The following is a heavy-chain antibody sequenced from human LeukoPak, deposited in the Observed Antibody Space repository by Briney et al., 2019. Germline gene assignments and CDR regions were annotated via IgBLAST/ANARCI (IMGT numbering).Heavy chain of an antibody. CDR2: INTNTGNP. CDR3: AREDYYDSSGYYYASQYYFDY. J-gene: IGHJ4*02. CDR1: GYTFTSYA. Sequence: ASVKVSCKASGYTFTSYAMNWVRQAPGQGLEWMGWINTNTGNPTYAQGFTGRFVFSLDTSVSTAYLQISSLKAEDTAVYYCAREDYYDSSGYYYASQYYFDYWGQGTLVTVSS. V-gene: IGHV7-4-1*02. D-gene: IGHD3-22*01.